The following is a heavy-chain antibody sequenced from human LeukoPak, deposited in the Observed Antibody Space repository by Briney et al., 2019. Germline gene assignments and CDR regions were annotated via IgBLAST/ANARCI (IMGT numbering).Heavy chain of an antibody. J-gene: IGHJ4*02. D-gene: IGHD4-23*01. CDR1: GFTFSSYA. V-gene: IGHV3-74*01. CDR3: ASGYSSDYGGNAY. CDR2: INSDGSNT. Sequence: PGGSLRLSCAASGFTFSSYAMSWVRQAPGKGLVWVSRINSDGSNTNYADSVKGRFTISRDNAKNTLYLQMNSLRAEDTAMYYCASGYSSDYGGNAYWGQGTLVTVSS.